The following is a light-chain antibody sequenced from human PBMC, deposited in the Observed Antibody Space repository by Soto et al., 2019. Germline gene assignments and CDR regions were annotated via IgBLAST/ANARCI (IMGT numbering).Light chain of an antibody. CDR2: GAS. CDR1: QSVSNN. Sequence: EIVLTQSPGTLSLSPGERATLSCRASQSVSNNYLAWYQQMPGQAPRLLIYGASTRATGLPARFSGSGSGTEFTLTIRSLQSEDFAVYYCKQYNNWPQTFGQGTKVDIK. J-gene: IGKJ1*01. V-gene: IGKV3-15*01. CDR3: KQYNNWPQT.